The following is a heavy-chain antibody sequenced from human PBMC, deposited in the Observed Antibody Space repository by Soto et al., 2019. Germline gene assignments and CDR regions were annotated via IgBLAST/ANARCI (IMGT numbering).Heavy chain of an antibody. CDR1: GGSISSYY. Sequence: PSETLSLTCTVSGGSISSYYWSWIRQPPGKGLEWIGEIYHSGSTNYNPSLKSRVTISVDKSKNQFSLKLSSVTAADTAMYYCASVVVKEVAFYIWGQGTIVSVSS. CDR3: ASVVVKEVAFYI. V-gene: IGHV4-59*08. D-gene: IGHD3-22*01. CDR2: IYHSGST. J-gene: IGHJ3*02.